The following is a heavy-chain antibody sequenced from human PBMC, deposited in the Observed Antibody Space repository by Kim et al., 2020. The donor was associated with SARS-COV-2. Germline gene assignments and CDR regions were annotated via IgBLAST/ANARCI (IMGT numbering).Heavy chain of an antibody. Sequence: GGSLRLSCAASGFTFSSYSMNWVRQAPGKGLEWVSYISSSSSTIYYADSVKGRFTISRDNAKNSLYLQMNSLRDEDTAVYYCARDDRVAAYYGSGEIWGQGTLVTVSS. CDR2: ISSSSSTI. CDR1: GFTFSSYS. CDR3: ARDDRVAAYYGSGEI. J-gene: IGHJ4*02. D-gene: IGHD3-10*01. V-gene: IGHV3-48*02.